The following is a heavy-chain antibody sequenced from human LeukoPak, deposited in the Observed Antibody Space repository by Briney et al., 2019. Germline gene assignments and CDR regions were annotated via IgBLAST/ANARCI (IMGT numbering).Heavy chain of an antibody. CDR3: TTFYTRLTDY. V-gene: IGHV3-7*05. CDR1: GITFNTYW. CDR2: INQDGGEK. Sequence: GGSLRLSCAASGITFNTYWIGWVRQAPGKGLEWLATINQDGGEKYYVDSVKGRFTISRDNAKNSLSLQMNSLRAEDTAVYYCTTFYTRLTDYWGQGTLVTVSS. D-gene: IGHD2/OR15-2a*01. J-gene: IGHJ4*02.